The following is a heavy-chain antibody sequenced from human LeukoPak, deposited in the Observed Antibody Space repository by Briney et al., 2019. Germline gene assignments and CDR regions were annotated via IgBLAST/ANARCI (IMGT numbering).Heavy chain of an antibody. CDR2: INHSGST. D-gene: IGHD3-10*01. J-gene: IGHJ6*03. Sequence: SETLSLTCAVYGGSFGGYYWSWIRQPPGKGLEWIGEINHSGSTNYNPSLKSRVTMSVDTSKNQFSLKVSSVTAADTAVYYCARVFDSGSQAYFYYMDVWGKGTTVIISS. V-gene: IGHV4-34*01. CDR1: GGSFGGYY. CDR3: ARVFDSGSQAYFYYMDV.